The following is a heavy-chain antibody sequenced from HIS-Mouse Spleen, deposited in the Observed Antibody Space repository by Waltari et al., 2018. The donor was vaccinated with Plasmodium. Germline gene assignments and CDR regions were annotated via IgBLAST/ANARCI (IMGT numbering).Heavy chain of an antibody. D-gene: IGHD2-15*01. Sequence: QVQLVESGGGVVQPGRSLGLSCAASGFTSNSYAMHWVRQAPGKGLEWVAVISYDGSNKYYADSVKGRFTISRDNSKNTLYLQMNSLRAEDTAVYYCARDRRLAFDYWGQGTLVTVSS. CDR2: ISYDGSNK. CDR1: GFTSNSYA. J-gene: IGHJ4*02. V-gene: IGHV3-30-3*01. CDR3: ARDRRLAFDY.